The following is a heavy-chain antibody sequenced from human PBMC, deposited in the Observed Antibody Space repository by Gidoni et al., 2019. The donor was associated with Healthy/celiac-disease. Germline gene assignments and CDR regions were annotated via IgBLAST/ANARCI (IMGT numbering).Heavy chain of an antibody. CDR2: NSTSNGNT. V-gene: IGHV1-18*01. J-gene: IGHJ4*02. CDR3: ARAAMIGVDY. D-gene: IGHD3-22*01. Sequence: QAQLVQSGAEVKTSGASVLVSCTASGYTFTSYGISWGRQAPGRGLEWMGWNSTSNGNTNDAQKLQGRITMTTDTSRSTADMELGGLRSDGTAVDYCARAAMIGVDYWGQGTLVTVSS. CDR1: GYTFTSYG.